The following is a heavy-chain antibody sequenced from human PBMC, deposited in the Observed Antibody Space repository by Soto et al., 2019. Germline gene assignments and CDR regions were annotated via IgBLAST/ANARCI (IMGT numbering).Heavy chain of an antibody. D-gene: IGHD6-19*01. CDR2: IYYSGSA. J-gene: IGHJ4*02. Sequence: QVQLQESGPGLVKPSETLSLTCTVSGGSISSYYWSWIRQPPGKGLEWIGYIYYSGSANYNPSLKSRVTISVDTSKNQFSLKLSSVTAADTAVYYCARYIAVAENYFDYWGQGTLVTVSS. CDR3: ARYIAVAENYFDY. CDR1: GGSISSYY. V-gene: IGHV4-59*01.